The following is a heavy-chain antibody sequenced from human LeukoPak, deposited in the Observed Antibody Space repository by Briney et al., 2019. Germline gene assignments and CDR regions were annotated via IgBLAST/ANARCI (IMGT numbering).Heavy chain of an antibody. Sequence: GGSLRLSCAASGFTFSSYGMYWVRQAPGKGLEWVAFIRYDGSNKYYADSVKGRFTISRDNSKNTLYLQMNSLRAEDTAVYYCATMSYSSGWLYDAFDIWGQGTMVTVSS. D-gene: IGHD6-19*01. CDR1: GFTFSSYG. V-gene: IGHV3-30*02. CDR2: IRYDGSNK. CDR3: ATMSYSSGWLYDAFDI. J-gene: IGHJ3*02.